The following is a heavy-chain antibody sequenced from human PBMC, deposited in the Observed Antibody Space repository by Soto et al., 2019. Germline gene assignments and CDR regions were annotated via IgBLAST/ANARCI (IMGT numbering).Heavy chain of an antibody. J-gene: IGHJ6*02. V-gene: IGHV3-15*07. CDR1: GFTFSYAW. Sequence: EVQLVESGGGLVKPGGSLRLSCAASGFTFSYAWMNWVRQAPGKGLEWVGRRKSKTDGGTTDYAAPVKGRFTISSEDSKNTRYLQMTSLKIEDTAMYYCTNYYGMDVWGQGTTVTVSS. CDR3: TNYYGMDV. CDR2: RKSKTDGGTT.